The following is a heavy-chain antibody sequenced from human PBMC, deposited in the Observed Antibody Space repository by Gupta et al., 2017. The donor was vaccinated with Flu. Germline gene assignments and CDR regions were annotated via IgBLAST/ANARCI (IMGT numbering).Heavy chain of an antibody. CDR2: INHSGST. Sequence: QVQLQPWGAGLLKPSETLSLTCAVYGGSFSGYYWSWIRQPPGKGLEWIGEINHSGSTNYNPSLKSRVTISVDTSKNQFSLKLSSVTDADTAVYYCARHSSSWYYPLDYGGQGTLVTVSS. CDR1: GGSFSGYY. CDR3: ARHSSSWYYPLDY. V-gene: IGHV4-34*01. D-gene: IGHD6-13*01. J-gene: IGHJ4*02.